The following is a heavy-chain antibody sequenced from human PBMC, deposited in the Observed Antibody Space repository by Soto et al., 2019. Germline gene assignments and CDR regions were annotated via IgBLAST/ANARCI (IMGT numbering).Heavy chain of an antibody. D-gene: IGHD3-10*01. CDR1: GGSISSYY. CDR2: IYHSGST. J-gene: IGHJ5*02. V-gene: IGHV4-4*02. CDR3: ARDEGITMVRGPWFDP. Sequence: SETLSLTCTVSGGSISSYYWSWVRQPPGKGLEWIGEIYHSGSTNYNPSLKSRVTISVDKSKNQFSLKLSSVTAADTAVYYCARDEGITMVRGPWFDPWGQGTLVTVSS.